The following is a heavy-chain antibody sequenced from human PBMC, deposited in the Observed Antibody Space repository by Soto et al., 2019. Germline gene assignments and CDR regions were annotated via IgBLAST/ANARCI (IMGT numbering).Heavy chain of an antibody. J-gene: IGHJ6*03. CDR1: GGSISSYY. Sequence: SEILSLTCTVSGGSISSYYWSWIRQPPGKGLEWIGYIYYSGSTNYNPSLKSRVTISVDTSKNQFSLKLSSVTAADTAVYYCARERRLPFGELNYYYYYMDVWGKGTTVPVSS. CDR3: ARERRLPFGELNYYYYYMDV. D-gene: IGHD3-10*01. V-gene: IGHV4-59*01. CDR2: IYYSGST.